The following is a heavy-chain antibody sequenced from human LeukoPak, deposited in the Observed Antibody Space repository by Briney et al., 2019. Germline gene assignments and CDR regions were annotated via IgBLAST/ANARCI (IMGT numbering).Heavy chain of an antibody. J-gene: IGHJ4*02. Sequence: GGSLRLSCAASGYTFSNAWMSWVRQAPGKGLEWVGRIKSKTDGGTTDYAAPVKGRFTISRDDSKNTLYLQMNSLKTEDTAVYYCTTGGLVEVHPDYWGQGTLVTVSS. CDR1: GYTFSNAW. V-gene: IGHV3-15*01. CDR2: IKSKTDGGTT. CDR3: TTGGLVEVHPDY. D-gene: IGHD6-6*01.